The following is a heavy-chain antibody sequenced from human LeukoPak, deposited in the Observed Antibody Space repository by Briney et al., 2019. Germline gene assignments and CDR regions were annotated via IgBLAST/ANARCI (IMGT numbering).Heavy chain of an antibody. V-gene: IGHV3-23*01. D-gene: IGHD6-13*01. Sequence: GGSLRLSCAASGFTFSSYAMSWVRQAPGKGLEWVSAISGSGGSTYYADSVKGRFTISRDNSKNTLYLQMNSLRAEDTAVYYCARDGIAAVDFDYWGQGILVTVSS. J-gene: IGHJ4*02. CDR2: ISGSGGST. CDR3: ARDGIAAVDFDY. CDR1: GFTFSSYA.